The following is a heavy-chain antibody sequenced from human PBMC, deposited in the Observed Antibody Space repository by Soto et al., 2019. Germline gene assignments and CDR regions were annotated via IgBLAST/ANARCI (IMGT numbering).Heavy chain of an antibody. CDR3: AREGIYDFWSPGGWHLLYYYCYGMDF. CDR2: IWYDGSNK. V-gene: IGHV3-33*01. D-gene: IGHD3-3*01. J-gene: IGHJ6*02. Sequence: TGGSLRLSCAASGFTFSSYGMHWVRQAPGKGLEWVAVIWYDGSNKYYADSVKGRFTISRDNSKNTLYLQMNSLRAEDTAVYYCAREGIYDFWSPGGWHLLYYYCYGMDFWAQGTTVT. CDR1: GFTFSSYG.